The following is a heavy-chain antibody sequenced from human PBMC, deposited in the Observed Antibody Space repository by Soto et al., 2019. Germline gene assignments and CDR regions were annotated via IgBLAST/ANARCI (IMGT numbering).Heavy chain of an antibody. J-gene: IGHJ4*02. D-gene: IGHD6-6*01. V-gene: IGHV3-66*01. Sequence: GGSLRLSCASSGFSVSSNYMSLVRQAPGKGLEWVSIIFSGGSTYYADSVKGRFTISRDNSKNTLFLQMNSLRAEDTAVYYCASGGSSLNFDSWGQGTLVTVS. CDR1: GFSVSSNY. CDR3: ASGGSSLNFDS. CDR2: IFSGGST.